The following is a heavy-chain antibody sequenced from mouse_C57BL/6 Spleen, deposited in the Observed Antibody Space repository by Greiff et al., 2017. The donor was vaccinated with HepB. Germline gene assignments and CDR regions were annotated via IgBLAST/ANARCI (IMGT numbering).Heavy chain of an antibody. CDR1: GFTFSSYT. J-gene: IGHJ4*01. CDR2: ISGGGGNT. Sequence: EVQVVESGGGLVKPGGSLKLSCAASGFTFSSYTMSWVRQTPEKRLEWVATISGGGGNTYYPDSVKGRFTISRDNAKNTLYLQMSSLRSEETALYYCARQGGYYAMDYWGQGTSVTVSS. V-gene: IGHV5-9*01. D-gene: IGHD1-1*02. CDR3: ARQGGYYAMDY.